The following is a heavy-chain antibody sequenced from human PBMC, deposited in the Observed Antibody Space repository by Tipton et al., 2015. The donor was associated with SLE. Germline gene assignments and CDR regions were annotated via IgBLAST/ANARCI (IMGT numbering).Heavy chain of an antibody. J-gene: IGHJ6*02. CDR3: ARDANQLLSSYYFGMDV. Sequence: GSLRLSCAASGFNFDDYGMSWVRQVPGKGLEWVSGINWNGGSTGYADSVKGRFTITRDNAKNSLYLQMNSLRAEDTALYYCARDANQLLSSYYFGMDVWGQGTTVTVSS. V-gene: IGHV3-20*04. CDR1: GFNFDDYG. D-gene: IGHD2-2*01. CDR2: INWNGGST.